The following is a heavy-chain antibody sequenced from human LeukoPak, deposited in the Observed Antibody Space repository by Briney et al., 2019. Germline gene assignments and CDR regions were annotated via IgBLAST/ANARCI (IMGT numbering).Heavy chain of an antibody. J-gene: IGHJ4*02. Sequence: PGGSLRLSCAASGFTFSSYAMSWVRQAPGKGLEWVSAISGSGGGTYYADSVKGRFTISRDNSKNTLYLQMNSLRAEDTAVYYCAKDLGVRGVYFDYWGQGTLVTVSS. V-gene: IGHV3-23*01. CDR2: ISGSGGGT. CDR1: GFTFSSYA. D-gene: IGHD3-10*01. CDR3: AKDLGVRGVYFDY.